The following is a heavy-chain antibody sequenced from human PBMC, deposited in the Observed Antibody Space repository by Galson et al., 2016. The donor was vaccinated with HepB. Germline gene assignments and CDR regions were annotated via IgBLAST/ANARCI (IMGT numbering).Heavy chain of an antibody. V-gene: IGHV3-30*03. J-gene: IGHJ4*02. CDR1: GFTFSGFD. CDR2: ISFDGRKQ. D-gene: IGHD1-14*01. CDR3: ARDYSYGTTWPFFDK. Sequence: SLRLSCAVSGFTFSGFDMHWVRQAPGKGPERVARISFDGRKQDYTSSVKGRFNISRENSGNTLYLQMHNLRAEDTAVYFCARDYSYGTTWPFFDKSGQGTLVTVSS.